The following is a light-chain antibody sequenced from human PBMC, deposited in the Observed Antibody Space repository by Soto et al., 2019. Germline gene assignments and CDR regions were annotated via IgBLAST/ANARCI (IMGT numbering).Light chain of an antibody. CDR1: QGISSY. CDR2: AAS. V-gene: IGKV1-9*01. CDR3: QQLNSYHRT. Sequence: DIQLTQSPSFLSASVGDRVTITCRASQGISSYLAWYQQKPGKAPKLLIYAASTLQSGVPSRFSGSGSGTEFTLTISSLQPEDFATYSCQQLNSYHRTFGQGTQADIK. J-gene: IGKJ1*01.